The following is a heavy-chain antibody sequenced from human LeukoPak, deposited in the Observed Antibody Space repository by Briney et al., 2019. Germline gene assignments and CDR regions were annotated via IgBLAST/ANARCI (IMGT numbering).Heavy chain of an antibody. J-gene: IGHJ6*04. CDR1: GYTFTDYY. Sequence: ASVKISCKVSGYTFTDYYLHWVQPPTGKGLAGMGLVDPEDGETIYAEKFQGRVTISADTSTDTAFMELSSLRTEDTAVYYCATIGGYDFWSGPPPEFVDVWGKGTTVTVSS. CDR3: ATIGGYDFWSGPPPEFVDV. D-gene: IGHD3-3*01. CDR2: VDPEDGET. V-gene: IGHV1-69-2*01.